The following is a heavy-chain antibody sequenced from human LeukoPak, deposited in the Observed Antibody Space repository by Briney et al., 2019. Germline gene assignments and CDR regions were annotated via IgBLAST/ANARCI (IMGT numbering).Heavy chain of an antibody. D-gene: IGHD3-10*01. CDR1: GFTFSSYG. CDR3: ARGEVYGSGKTDY. V-gene: IGHV3-48*01. Sequence: GGSLRLSCAASGFTFSSYGMNWVRQAPGKGLEWVSYISSSSSDRYYADSVKGRFTISRDNAKNSLYLQMNSLRAEDTAVYYCARGEVYGSGKTDYWGQGTLVTVSS. CDR2: ISSSSSDR. J-gene: IGHJ4*02.